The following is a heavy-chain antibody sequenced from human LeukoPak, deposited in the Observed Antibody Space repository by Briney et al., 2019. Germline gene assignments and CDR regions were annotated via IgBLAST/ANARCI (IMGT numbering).Heavy chain of an antibody. CDR2: VNPNSGNT. Sequence: ASVKVSCKASGYTFTSYDINWVRQATGQGLEWMGWVNPNSGNTGYAQKFQGRVTITRNTSISTAYMELSSLRSEDTAVYYCARCGSGSWYYFDYWGQGTLVTVSS. CDR3: ARCGSGSWYYFDY. CDR1: GYTFTSYD. J-gene: IGHJ4*02. V-gene: IGHV1-8*03. D-gene: IGHD3-10*01.